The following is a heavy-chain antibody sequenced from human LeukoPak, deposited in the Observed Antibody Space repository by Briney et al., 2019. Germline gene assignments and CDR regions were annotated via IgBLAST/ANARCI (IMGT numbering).Heavy chain of an antibody. CDR2: ISYDRSNK. Sequence: PGGSLRLSCAASGFTFSSYAMHWVRQAPGKGLEWVAVISYDRSNKYYADPVKSRFTISRDNSKHTLYLQLNSLRAEDTAVYYCARGITYYYDSSGPPRDYWGQGTLVTVSS. J-gene: IGHJ4*02. V-gene: IGHV3-30-3*01. CDR3: ARGITYYYDSSGPPRDY. D-gene: IGHD3-22*01. CDR1: GFTFSSYA.